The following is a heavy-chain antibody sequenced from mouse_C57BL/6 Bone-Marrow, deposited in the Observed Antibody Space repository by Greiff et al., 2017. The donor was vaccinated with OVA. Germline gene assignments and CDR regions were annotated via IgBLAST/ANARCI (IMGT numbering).Heavy chain of an antibody. CDR3: TRDDYYGSSYWWYFDV. CDR1: GYTFTDYY. D-gene: IGHD1-1*01. V-gene: IGHV1-84*01. CDR2: IYPGSGNT. J-gene: IGHJ1*03. Sequence: VQGVESGPELVKPGASVKISCKASGYTFTDYYINWVKQRPGQGLEWIGWIYPGSGNTKYNEKFKDKATLTVDTSSSTADMQLSGLTSEDSAVYFCTRDDYYGSSYWWYFDVWGTGTTVTVSS.